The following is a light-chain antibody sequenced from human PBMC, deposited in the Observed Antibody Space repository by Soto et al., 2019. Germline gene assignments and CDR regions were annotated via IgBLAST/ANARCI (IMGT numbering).Light chain of an antibody. Sequence: DIQMTQSPSSLSASIGDRVTITCRASQDISNSLAWFQQKPGKAPKVLIYAASSLQSGAPSRFSGSGSGTDFTLTIGSLQPEDVENYYCPRYNRAPRTFGQGTEVEIK. V-gene: IGKV1-27*01. CDR3: PRYNRAPRT. CDR1: QDISNS. J-gene: IGKJ1*01. CDR2: AAS.